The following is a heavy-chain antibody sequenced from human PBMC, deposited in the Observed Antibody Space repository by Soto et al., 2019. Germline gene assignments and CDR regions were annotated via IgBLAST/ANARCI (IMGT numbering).Heavy chain of an antibody. CDR1: GGTFSSYA. J-gene: IGHJ5*02. V-gene: IGHV1-69*01. CDR2: IIPIFGTA. Sequence: QVQLVQSGAEVKKPGSSVKVSCKASGGTFSSYAISWVRQAPGQGLEWMGGIIPIFGTANYAQKFHGRVTITADESTSTAYMELIILRSEDTSVYYCARDLPDCTNGVCYTNNWFDPWGQGTLVTCSS. D-gene: IGHD2-8*01. CDR3: ARDLPDCTNGVCYTNNWFDP.